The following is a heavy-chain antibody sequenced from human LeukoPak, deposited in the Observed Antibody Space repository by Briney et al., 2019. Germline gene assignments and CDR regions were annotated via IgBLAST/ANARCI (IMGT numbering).Heavy chain of an antibody. Sequence: SETLSLTCTVSGGSISSGGYYWSWIRQHPGKGLEWIGYIYYSGSTYYNPSLKSRVTISVDTSKNQFSLKLSSVTAADTAVYYCARINSGSYFAAQYYFDYWGQGTLVTVSS. V-gene: IGHV4-31*03. CDR2: IYYSGST. J-gene: IGHJ4*02. CDR3: ARINSGSYFAAQYYFDY. D-gene: IGHD1-26*01. CDR1: GGSISSGGYY.